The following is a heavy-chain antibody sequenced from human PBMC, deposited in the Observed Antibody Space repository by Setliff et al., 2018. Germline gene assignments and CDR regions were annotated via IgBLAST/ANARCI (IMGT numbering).Heavy chain of an antibody. CDR2: ISSSTTYI. CDR3: VRERSGYSSNWYTLDAFDI. V-gene: IGHV3-21*01. CDR1: GFTFSTYS. J-gene: IGHJ3*02. Sequence: PGGSLRLSCAASGFTFSTYSMIWVRQAPGTGLEWVSSISSSTTYIYYADSVKGRFTFSRDNAKNSLYLQMSSLRAEDTAIYYCVRERSGYSSNWYTLDAFDIWGQGTMVTVSS. D-gene: IGHD6-13*01.